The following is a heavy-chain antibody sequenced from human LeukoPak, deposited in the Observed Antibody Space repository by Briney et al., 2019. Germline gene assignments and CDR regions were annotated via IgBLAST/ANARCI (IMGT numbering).Heavy chain of an antibody. J-gene: IGHJ3*02. CDR3: ARFFYGSGSYYILDAFDI. D-gene: IGHD3-10*01. Sequence: ASVKVSCKASGYTFTSYGISWVRQAPGQGLEWMGWLSAYNGNTNYAQKLQGRVTMTTDTSTSTAYMELRSLRSDDTAVYYCARFFYGSGSYYILDAFDIWGQGTMVTVSS. CDR1: GYTFTSYG. CDR2: LSAYNGNT. V-gene: IGHV1-18*01.